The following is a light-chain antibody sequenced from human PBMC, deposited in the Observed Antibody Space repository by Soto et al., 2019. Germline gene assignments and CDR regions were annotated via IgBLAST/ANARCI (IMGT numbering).Light chain of an antibody. CDR3: QQYGSSGT. CDR2: GAS. V-gene: IGKV3-20*01. Sequence: EVVLTQSPDTLSLSPGETATLSCRASQSVSNNYLAWYQQKPGQAPRLLIYGASNRATGIPDRFSGSGSGTDFTLTISRLEPEDFAVYYCQQYGSSGTFGQGTKVDIK. CDR1: QSVSNNY. J-gene: IGKJ1*01.